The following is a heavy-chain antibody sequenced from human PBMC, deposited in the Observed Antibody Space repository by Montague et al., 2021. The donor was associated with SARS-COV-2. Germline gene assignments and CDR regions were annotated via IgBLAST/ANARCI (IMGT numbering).Heavy chain of an antibody. CDR2: ITHSGGI. J-gene: IGHJ3*01. Sequence: SETLSLTCAVYGGSFNDYYWTWVRQPPGKGLEWIGEITHSGGIKYNPSLQNRVSMSVDKSKNQFSLKLTSVTVADAATYYCASGQVTTFAILIVSRGAGALDSWGRGTTVTVSS. D-gene: IGHD3-3*01. CDR1: GGSFNDYY. V-gene: IGHV4-34*01. CDR3: ASGQVTTFAILIVSRGAGALDS.